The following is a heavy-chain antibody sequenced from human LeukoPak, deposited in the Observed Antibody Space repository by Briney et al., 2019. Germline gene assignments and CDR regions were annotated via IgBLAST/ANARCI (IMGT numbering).Heavy chain of an antibody. CDR2: ISPYNGNT. D-gene: IGHD2-8*01. CDR1: GYTFTIYG. Sequence: GASVTVSCTASGYTFTIYGIIWVRQAPGQGLEWMGWISPYNGNTNYAQKLQGRVTMTTDTSTSTAYMELRSLRSDDTAVYYCASCHCTNGVCYGECEYFQHWGQGTLVTVSS. J-gene: IGHJ1*01. CDR3: ASCHCTNGVCYGECEYFQH. V-gene: IGHV1-18*01.